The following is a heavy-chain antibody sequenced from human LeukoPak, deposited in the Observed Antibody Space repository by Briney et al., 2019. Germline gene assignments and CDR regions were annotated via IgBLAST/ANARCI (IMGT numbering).Heavy chain of an antibody. CDR1: GFTFSSYA. V-gene: IGHV3-23*01. D-gene: IGHD3-22*01. CDR2: ISGSGSST. J-gene: IGHJ4*02. Sequence: PGGSLRLSCAASGFTFSSYAMSWVRQAPGKGLEWVSAISGSGSSTNYADSVEGRFTISRDNSKNTLYLQMNSLRAEDTAVYYCAKDDQVVIAGYFDYWGQGTLVTVSS. CDR3: AKDDQVVIAGYFDY.